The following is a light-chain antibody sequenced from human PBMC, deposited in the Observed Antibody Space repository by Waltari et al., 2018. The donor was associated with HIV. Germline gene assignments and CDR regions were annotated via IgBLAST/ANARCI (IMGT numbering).Light chain of an antibody. J-gene: IGKJ2*01. CDR1: QTINNN. CDR3: QQYNNWPQT. Sequence: EKVMTQSPATLSVSPGERATLSCRASQTINNNLAWYQQKPGKAPQLLIYGASTRAAGVPARFSGSGSGTEFTLTITSLQSEDLAIYYCQQYNNWPQTFGQGTKVEIK. CDR2: GAS. V-gene: IGKV3-15*01.